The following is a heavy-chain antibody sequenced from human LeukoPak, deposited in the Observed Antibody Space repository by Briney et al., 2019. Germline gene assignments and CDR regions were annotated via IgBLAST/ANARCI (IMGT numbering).Heavy chain of an antibody. CDR1: GFTFSSYS. D-gene: IGHD3-10*01. Sequence: GGSLRLSCAASGFTFSSYSVNWVRQAPGKGLEWVSSISSSSSYIYYADSVKGRFTISRDNAKNSLYLQMNSLRTEDTAVYYCARGFGSGSSLPFDYWGQGTLVTVSS. V-gene: IGHV3-21*01. CDR3: ARGFGSGSSLPFDY. J-gene: IGHJ4*02. CDR2: ISSSSSYI.